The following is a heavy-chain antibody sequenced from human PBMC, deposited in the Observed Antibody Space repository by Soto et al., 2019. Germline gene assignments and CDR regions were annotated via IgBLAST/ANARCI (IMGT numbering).Heavy chain of an antibody. CDR2: TYYSGST. Sequence: SGTLSLTCTVSGGSMIAYYWNWMRQPPGKGLQWIGYTYYSGSTTYNPSLKSRVTISVDLSKNQFSLKLDSVAPEDTAVYYCARVRGTAGKRYFDYWGPGTLVTVSS. CDR1: GGSMIAYY. CDR3: ARVRGTAGKRYFDY. J-gene: IGHJ4*02. V-gene: IGHV4-59*01. D-gene: IGHD6-13*01.